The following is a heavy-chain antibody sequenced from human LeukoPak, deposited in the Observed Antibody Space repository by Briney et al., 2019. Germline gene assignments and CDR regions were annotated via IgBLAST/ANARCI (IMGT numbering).Heavy chain of an antibody. V-gene: IGHV3-49*04. CDR3: TRDYGDYKGDY. J-gene: IGHJ4*02. D-gene: IGHD4-17*01. CDR2: IRSKAYGGTT. CDR1: GFTVGDYA. Sequence: GGSLRHSCTGSGFTVGDYAVIWVRQAPGRGLEWVGFIRSKAYGGTTEYAASVKGRFTISRDDSKSIAYLQMDSLKTEDTAVYYCTRDYGDYKGDYCGQGTLVTVSS.